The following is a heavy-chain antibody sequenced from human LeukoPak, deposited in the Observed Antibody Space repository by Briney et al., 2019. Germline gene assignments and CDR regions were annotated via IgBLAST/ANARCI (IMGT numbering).Heavy chain of an antibody. Sequence: SETLSLICAVSGYSISSGYYWGWIRQPPGKGLEWIGSIYHSGSTYYNPSLKSRVTISVDTPKNQFSLKLSSVTAADTAVYYCARHDCSSTSCYLVTGTTFNYWGQGTLVTVSS. J-gene: IGHJ4*02. V-gene: IGHV4-38-2*01. CDR3: ARHDCSSTSCYLVTGTTFNY. D-gene: IGHD2-2*01. CDR2: IYHSGST. CDR1: GYSISSGYY.